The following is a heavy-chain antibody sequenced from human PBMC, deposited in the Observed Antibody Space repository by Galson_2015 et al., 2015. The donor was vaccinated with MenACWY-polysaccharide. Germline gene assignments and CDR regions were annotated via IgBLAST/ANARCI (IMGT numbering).Heavy chain of an antibody. V-gene: IGHV3-33*05. CDR3: AREGSRIVFHVLDV. D-gene: IGHD3-10*02. CDR2: IQYDGSKI. Sequence: ASGIRFRGSGMHWVRQAPGKGLEWVAVIQYDGSKIVYADSVKGRFTVPRDNSKNTLYLEMNSLRAENTAVYYCAREGSRIVFHVLDVWGQGTMVIVSS. J-gene: IGHJ3*01. CDR1: GIRFRGSG.